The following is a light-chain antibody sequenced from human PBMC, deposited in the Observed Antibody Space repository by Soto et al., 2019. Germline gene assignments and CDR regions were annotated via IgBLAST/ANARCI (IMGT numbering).Light chain of an antibody. CDR3: RPYTSSSSQV. Sequence: TQPASLSGSPGQSITISCTGTYREVGGYNYVAWYQQYPGKAPKLMIYDVSFRPSGVSNRFSGSKSDITASLTISGLQAEDEADYYCRPYTSSSSQVFGTGTKVTVL. CDR2: DVS. CDR1: YREVGGYNY. V-gene: IGLV2-14*01. J-gene: IGLJ1*01.